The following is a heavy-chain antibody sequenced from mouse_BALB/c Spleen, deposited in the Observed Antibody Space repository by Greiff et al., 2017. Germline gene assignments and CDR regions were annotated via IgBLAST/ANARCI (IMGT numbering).Heavy chain of an antibody. Sequence: EVKLMESGGGLVQPGGSLKLSCAASGFDFSRYWMSWVRQAPGKGLEWIGEINPDSSTINYTPSLKDKFIISRDNAKNTLYLQMSKVRSEDTALYYCARPGYYDGYYDFAYWGQGTLVTVSA. J-gene: IGHJ3*01. CDR2: INPDSSTI. V-gene: IGHV4-1*02. CDR1: GFDFSRYW. CDR3: ARPGYYDGYYDFAY. D-gene: IGHD2-3*01.